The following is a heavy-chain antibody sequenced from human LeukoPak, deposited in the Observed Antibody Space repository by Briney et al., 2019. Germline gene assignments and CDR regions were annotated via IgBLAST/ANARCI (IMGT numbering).Heavy chain of an antibody. CDR2: IKQDGSEK. V-gene: IGHV3-7*01. J-gene: IGHJ4*02. D-gene: IGHD5-18*01. CDR1: GFTFSSYW. CDR3: ARDRIGYSYGYEDY. Sequence: SGGSLRLPCAASGFTFSSYWMSWVRQAPGKGPEWVANIKQDGSEKYYVDSVKGRFTISRDNAKNSLYLQMNSLRAEDTAVYYCARDRIGYSYGYEDYWGQGTLVTVSS.